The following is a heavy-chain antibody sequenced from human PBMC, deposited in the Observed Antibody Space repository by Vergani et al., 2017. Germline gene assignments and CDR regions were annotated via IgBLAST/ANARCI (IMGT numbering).Heavy chain of an antibody. J-gene: IGHJ6*02. Sequence: EVQLVESGGGLVQPGGSLRLSCAASGFTVSSNYMSWVRQAPGKGLEWVSVIYSGGSTYYADSVKGRFTISRDNSKNTLYLQMNSLRAEDTAVYYCASSEYSXGWYVALGNYYYYGMDVWGQGTTVTVSS. CDR1: GFTVSSNY. CDR3: ASSEYSXGWYVALGNYYYYGMDV. V-gene: IGHV3-66*01. CDR2: IYSGGST. D-gene: IGHD6-19*01.